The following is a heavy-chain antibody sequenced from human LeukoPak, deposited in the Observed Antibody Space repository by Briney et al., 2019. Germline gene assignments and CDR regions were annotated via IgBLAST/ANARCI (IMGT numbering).Heavy chain of an antibody. CDR2: IWYDGSNK. CDR3: AKEGWLQFLDY. Sequence: GRSLRLSCAASGFTFSSYGMHWVRQAPGKGLGWVAVIWYDGSNKYYADSVKGRFTISRDNSKNTLYLQMNSLRAEDTAVYYCAKEGWLQFLDYWGQGTLVTVSS. D-gene: IGHD5-24*01. CDR1: GFTFSSYG. J-gene: IGHJ4*02. V-gene: IGHV3-33*06.